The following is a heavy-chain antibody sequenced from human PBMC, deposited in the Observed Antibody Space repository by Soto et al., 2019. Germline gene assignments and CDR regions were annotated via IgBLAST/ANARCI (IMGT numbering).Heavy chain of an antibody. V-gene: IGHV3-23*01. Sequence: GGSLRLSCAASGFTFSSYAMSWVRQAPGKGLEWVSAISGSGGSTYYVDSVKGRFTISRDNSKNTLYLQMNSLRAEDTAVYYCATWGGYSYGPDLLYYYYMDVWGKGTTVTVSS. CDR2: ISGSGGST. D-gene: IGHD5-18*01. CDR1: GFTFSSYA. CDR3: ATWGGYSYGPDLLYYYYMDV. J-gene: IGHJ6*03.